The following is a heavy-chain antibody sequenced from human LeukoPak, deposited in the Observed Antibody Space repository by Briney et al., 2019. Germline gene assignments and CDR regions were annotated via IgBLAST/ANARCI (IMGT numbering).Heavy chain of an antibody. CDR3: TRDSGSYSSSYRFDS. V-gene: IGHV6-1*01. CDR1: GDSVSSNSAA. Sequence: SQTLSLTCAISGDSVSSNSAAWNWIRQSPSRGLEWLGRTYYKSKWCNDYAVSVKSRITINPDTSENQFSLQLNSVTPEDTAVYYCTRDSGSYSSSYRFDSWGQGTLVTVSS. CDR2: TYYKSKWCN. D-gene: IGHD6-6*01. J-gene: IGHJ4*02.